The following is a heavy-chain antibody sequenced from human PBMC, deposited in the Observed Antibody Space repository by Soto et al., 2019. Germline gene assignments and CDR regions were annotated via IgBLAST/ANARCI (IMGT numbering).Heavy chain of an antibody. CDR2: INPNSGGT. D-gene: IGHD3-9*01. J-gene: IGHJ5*01. CDR1: GYTFTGYY. CDR3: ARDRHYEFLISHYKAHWSVF. Sequence: ASVKVSCKASGYTFTGYYMHWVRQAPGQGLEWMGWINPNSGGTNYAQKFQGWVTMTRDTSISTAYMELSRLRSDDTAVYYCARDRHYEFLISHYKAHWSVFWGPGILVTRSS. V-gene: IGHV1-2*04.